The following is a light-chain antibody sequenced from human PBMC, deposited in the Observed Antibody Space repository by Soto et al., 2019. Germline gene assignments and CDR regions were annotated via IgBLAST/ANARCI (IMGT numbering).Light chain of an antibody. CDR1: SSDIGDYDS. J-gene: IGLJ2*01. CDR3: SSYGSSNNVGVV. CDR2: DVN. Sequence: QSALAQPASVSGSLGQSITISCTGTSSDIGDYDSVSWYQQHPGKAPKIMIYDVNNRPSGVSHRFSGSKSGNTASLTISGLQADDEAEYYCSSYGSSNNVGVVFGGGTKVTVL. V-gene: IGLV2-14*01.